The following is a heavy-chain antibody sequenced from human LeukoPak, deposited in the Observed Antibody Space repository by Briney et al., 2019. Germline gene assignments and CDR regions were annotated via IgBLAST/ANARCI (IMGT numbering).Heavy chain of an antibody. D-gene: IGHD3-3*01. J-gene: IGHJ4*02. CDR1: GGSISSSSYY. V-gene: IGHV4-39*07. CDR2: IYYSGST. Sequence: PSETLSLTCTVSGGSISSSSYYWGWIRQPPGEGLEWIGSIYYSGSTYYNPSLKSRVTISVDTSKNQFSLKLSSVTAADTAVYYCASSFWSGKSPDYWGQGTLVTVSS. CDR3: ASSFWSGKSPDY.